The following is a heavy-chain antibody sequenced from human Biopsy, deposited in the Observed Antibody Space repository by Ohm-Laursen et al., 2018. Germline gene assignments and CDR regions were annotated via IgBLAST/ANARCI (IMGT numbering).Heavy chain of an antibody. V-gene: IGHV1-46*01. CDR3: AREAIGYQLPCDD. CDR1: SYTFTDYN. Sequence: ASVKVSCKASSYTFTDYNIHWMRQAPGQGLEWMGRIIPILRTTAYAQTFLGRVTITADSPTSTVDMELTNLTSDDTAVYFCAREAIGYQLPCDDWGQGTLVIVSS. J-gene: IGHJ4*02. D-gene: IGHD2-2*01. CDR2: IIPILRTT.